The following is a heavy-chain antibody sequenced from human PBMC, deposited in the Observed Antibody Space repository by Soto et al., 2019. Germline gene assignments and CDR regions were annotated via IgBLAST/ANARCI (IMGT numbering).Heavy chain of an antibody. CDR1: GFSLSNTRMG. J-gene: IGHJ4*02. D-gene: IGHD3-9*01. CDR2: IFSNDEK. CDR3: ARINYDILTGYFFLDY. V-gene: IGHV2-26*01. Sequence: QVTLKESGPVLVKPTETLTLTCTVSGFSLSNTRMGVSWIRQPPGKALEWLAHIFSNDEKSYSTSLKIRLTISKDTSKSQVVLTMTNMDPVDTATYYCARINYDILTGYFFLDYWGQGTLVTVSS.